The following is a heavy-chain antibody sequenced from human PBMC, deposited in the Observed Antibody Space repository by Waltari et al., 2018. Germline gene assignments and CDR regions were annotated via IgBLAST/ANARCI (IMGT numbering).Heavy chain of an antibody. V-gene: IGHV4-39*01. J-gene: IGHJ4*02. CDR3: ARLGDSSLIDY. D-gene: IGHD6-13*01. CDR1: GGSISSSSYY. Sequence: QLQLQEWGPGLVKPSETLSLTCTVSGGSISSSSYYWGWIRQPPGKGLEWIGSIYYSGSTYYNPSLKSRVTISVDTSKNQFSLKLSSVTAADTAVYYCARLGDSSLIDYWGQGTLVTVSS. CDR2: IYYSGST.